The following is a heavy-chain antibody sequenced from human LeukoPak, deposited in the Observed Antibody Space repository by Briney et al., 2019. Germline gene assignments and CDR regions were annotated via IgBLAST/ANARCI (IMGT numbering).Heavy chain of an antibody. CDR2: INPNSGVT. CDR1: GYTFTGYS. Sequence: GASVRVSCKASGYTFTGYSIHGLRQAPGQGLEGMGRINPNSGVTKYAQKFQGRVTMTRDKSTTTAYLELTSLRSDDTAVYYCARDSQYQLPPYNWFDPWGQGTLVTVSS. D-gene: IGHD4-11*01. V-gene: IGHV1-2*02. CDR3: ARDSQYQLPPYNWFDP. J-gene: IGHJ5*02.